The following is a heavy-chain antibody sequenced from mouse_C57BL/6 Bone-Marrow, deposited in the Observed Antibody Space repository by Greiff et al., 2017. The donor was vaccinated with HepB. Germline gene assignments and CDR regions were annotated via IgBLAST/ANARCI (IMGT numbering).Heavy chain of an antibody. CDR1: GFTFSDFY. CDR3: ARDAWVRQGRYWYFDV. D-gene: IGHD2-14*01. V-gene: IGHV7-1*01. J-gene: IGHJ1*03. Sequence: EVQGVESGGGLVQSGRSLRLSCATSGFTFSDFYMEWVRQAPGKGLEWIAASRNKANDYTTEYSASVKGRFIVSRDTSQSILYLQMNALRAADTDIYYCARDAWVRQGRYWYFDVWGTGTTVTVSS. CDR2: SRNKANDYTT.